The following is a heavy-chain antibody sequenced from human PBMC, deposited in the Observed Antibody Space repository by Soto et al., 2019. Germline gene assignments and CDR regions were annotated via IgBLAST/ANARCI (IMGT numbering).Heavy chain of an antibody. D-gene: IGHD2-15*01. J-gene: IGHJ4*02. CDR3: TTIGMVDATGIDY. V-gene: IGHV3-23*04. CDR2: ISANGGST. Sequence: EVQLVESGGGLVQPGGSLRLSCAASGFTFSSYAMSWVRQAPGKGLDCVAGISANGGSTYYADSVKGRFTISRDNSKNTLYVQKNSLRAEDTGEYYCTTIGMVDATGIDYWGQGTMVTVSS. CDR1: GFTFSSYA.